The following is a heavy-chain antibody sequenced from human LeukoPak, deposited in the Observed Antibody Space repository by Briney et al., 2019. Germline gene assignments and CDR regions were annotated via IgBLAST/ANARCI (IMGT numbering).Heavy chain of an antibody. D-gene: IGHD2-15*01. CDR2: IYTSGST. V-gene: IGHV4-4*07. CDR1: GGSISSYY. J-gene: IGHJ6*02. Sequence: SETLSLTCTVSGGSISSYYWSWIRQPAGKGLEWIGRIYTSGSTNYNPSLKSRVTISVDTSKNQFSLKLSSVTAADTAVYYCARVSKQDIYYYYYGMDVWGQGTTVTVSS. CDR3: ARVSKQDIYYYYYGMDV.